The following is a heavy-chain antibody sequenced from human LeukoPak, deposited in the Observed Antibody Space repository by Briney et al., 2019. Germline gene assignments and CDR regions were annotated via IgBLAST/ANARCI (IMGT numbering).Heavy chain of an antibody. CDR2: IRSKAYGGIT. CDR3: TRDSRYPEGYYGSGSYLP. J-gene: IGHJ5*02. Sequence: PGRSLRLSCTASGFTFGDYAMSWFRQAPGKGLEWVGFIRSKAYGGITEYAASVKGRFTISRDDSKSIAYLQMNSLKTEDTAVYYCTRDSRYPEGYYGSGSYLPWGQGTLVTVSS. V-gene: IGHV3-49*03. D-gene: IGHD3-10*01. CDR1: GFTFGDYA.